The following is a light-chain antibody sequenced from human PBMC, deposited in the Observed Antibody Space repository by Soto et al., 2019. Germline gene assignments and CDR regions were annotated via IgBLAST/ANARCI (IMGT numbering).Light chain of an antibody. CDR3: QQRSNWPRT. Sequence: EIVLTQSPATLSLSPGERATLSCRASQSVSSYLAWYQQKPGQAPRLLIYDASNRATGIPARFSGSGSGTDFTLTISSLEPEDFAVHYCQQRSNWPRTFGRGTKLDMK. V-gene: IGKV3-11*01. J-gene: IGKJ4*01. CDR1: QSVSSY. CDR2: DAS.